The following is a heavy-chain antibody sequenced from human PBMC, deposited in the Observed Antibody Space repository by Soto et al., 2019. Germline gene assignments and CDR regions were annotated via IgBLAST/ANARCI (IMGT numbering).Heavy chain of an antibody. CDR3: ARAPLIVVVPAEPLVYGMDV. J-gene: IGHJ6*02. Sequence: ASVKVSCKASGYTFTGYYMHWVRQAPGQGLEWMGWINPNSGGTNYAQKFQGWVTMTRDTSISTAYMELSRLRSDDTAVYYCARAPLIVVVPAEPLVYGMDVWGQGTTVTVSS. D-gene: IGHD2-2*01. CDR2: INPNSGGT. V-gene: IGHV1-2*04. CDR1: GYTFTGYY.